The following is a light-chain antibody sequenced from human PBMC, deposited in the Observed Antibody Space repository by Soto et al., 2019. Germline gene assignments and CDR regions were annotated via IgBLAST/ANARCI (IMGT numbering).Light chain of an antibody. J-gene: IGLJ1*01. CDR3: AAWDYSLSVRV. V-gene: IGLV1-47*01. Sequence: QSVLTQPPSASGTPGQRVTISCSGSSSNIGSNYVYWYQQLPGTAPKLLIYRNNQRPSGVPDRFSGSKSVTSASLAISGLRSEDEADYYCAAWDYSLSVRVFGTGTTLTVL. CDR2: RNN. CDR1: SSNIGSNY.